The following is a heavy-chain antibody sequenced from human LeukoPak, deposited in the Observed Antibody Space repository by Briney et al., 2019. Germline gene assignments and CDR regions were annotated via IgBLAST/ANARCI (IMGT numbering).Heavy chain of an antibody. CDR1: GFTFSSYD. J-gene: IGHJ4*02. CDR2: IGTAGDT. Sequence: GGSLRLSCAASGFTFSSYDMHWVRQATGKGLEWVSAIGTAGDTYYPGSVKGRFTISRENAKNSLYLQMNSLRAEDTAVYYCAKRSTYYYGSGYFDYWGQGTLVTVSS. CDR3: AKRSTYYYGSGYFDY. D-gene: IGHD3-10*01. V-gene: IGHV3-13*01.